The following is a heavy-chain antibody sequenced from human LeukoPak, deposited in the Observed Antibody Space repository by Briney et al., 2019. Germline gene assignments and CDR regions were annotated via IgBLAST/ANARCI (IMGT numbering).Heavy chain of an antibody. V-gene: IGHV4-39*01. J-gene: IGHJ4*02. CDR1: GGSISSSSYY. D-gene: IGHD3-3*02. CDR3: ARHSRIFGVIDY. Sequence: SETLSLTCTVSGGSISSSSYYWGWIRQPPGKGREWIGGIYYSGSTYYNPSLKSRVTISVDTSKNQFSLKLSSVTAADTAVYYCARHSRIFGVIDYWGQGTLVTVSS. CDR2: IYYSGST.